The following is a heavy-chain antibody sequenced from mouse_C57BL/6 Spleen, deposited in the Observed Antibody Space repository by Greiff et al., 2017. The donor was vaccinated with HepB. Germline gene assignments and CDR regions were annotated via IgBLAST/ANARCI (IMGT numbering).Heavy chain of an antibody. CDR1: GYTFTSYW. Sequence: VQLQQPGAELVRPGSSVKLSCKASGYTFTSYWMDWVKQRPGQGLEWIGNIYPSDSETHYNQKFKDKATLTVDKSSSTAYMQLSSLTSEDSAVYYCARSGGYYGSFAYWGQGTLVTVSA. D-gene: IGHD1-1*01. J-gene: IGHJ3*01. CDR3: ARSGGYYGSFAY. CDR2: IYPSDSET. V-gene: IGHV1-61*01.